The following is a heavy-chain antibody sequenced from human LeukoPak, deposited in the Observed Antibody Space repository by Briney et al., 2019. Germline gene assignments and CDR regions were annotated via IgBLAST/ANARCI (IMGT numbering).Heavy chain of an antibody. D-gene: IGHD1-26*01. CDR3: ARDRSGSYGRYYMDV. J-gene: IGHJ6*03. CDR1: GYTFTGYY. CDR2: INPNSGGT. Sequence: ASVKVSCTASGYTFTGYYMHRVRQAPGHGLEWMGWINPNSGGTNYAQKFQGRVTMTRDTSISTAYMELSRLRSDDTAVYYCARDRSGSYGRYYMDVWGKGTTVTVSS. V-gene: IGHV1-2*02.